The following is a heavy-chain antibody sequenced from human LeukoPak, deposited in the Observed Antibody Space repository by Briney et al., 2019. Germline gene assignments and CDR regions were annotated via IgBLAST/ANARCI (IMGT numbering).Heavy chain of an antibody. J-gene: IGHJ4*02. V-gene: IGHV3-23*01. Sequence: GGCLRLSCAASGFTFRNYAMSWVRQASGKGLQWVAAITGSGDTTYYGDSVMGRFTISRDNSKNTLYLEVNTLRAEDTAVYYCAKWGDYDFLTGYYVSDFWGQGTLVTVSS. D-gene: IGHD3-9*01. CDR1: GFTFRNYA. CDR2: ITGSGDTT. CDR3: AKWGDYDFLTGYYVSDF.